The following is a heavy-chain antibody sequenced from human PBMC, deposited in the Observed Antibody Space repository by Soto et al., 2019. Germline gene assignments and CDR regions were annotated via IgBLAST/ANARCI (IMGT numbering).Heavy chain of an antibody. Sequence: EVQLEESGGGLVQPGGSLRLSCAASGFIFSDYPMNWVRQAPGKGLEWVSYISTSINTIYYADSVKGRFTISRDNAQNPLYLQMNSLRDEDTAVYYCARGTFSGSHYFSYWGQGTLVTVSS. J-gene: IGHJ4*02. CDR1: GFIFSDYP. D-gene: IGHD1-26*01. CDR2: ISTSINTI. V-gene: IGHV3-48*02. CDR3: ARGTFSGSHYFSY.